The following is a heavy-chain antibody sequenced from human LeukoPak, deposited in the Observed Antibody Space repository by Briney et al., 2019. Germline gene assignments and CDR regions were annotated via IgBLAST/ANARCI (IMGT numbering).Heavy chain of an antibody. CDR1: GYTFTSYY. J-gene: IGHJ4*02. CDR3: TRESGTYHGNDY. Sequence: GASVKVSCKASGYTFTSYYMHWVRQAPGQGLEWMGIINPSGGSTNYAQKFQGRVTITRDTSASTAYMELSSLRSEDTAVYYCTRESGTYHGNDYWGQGTLVTVSS. V-gene: IGHV1-46*01. CDR2: INPSGGST. D-gene: IGHD1-26*01.